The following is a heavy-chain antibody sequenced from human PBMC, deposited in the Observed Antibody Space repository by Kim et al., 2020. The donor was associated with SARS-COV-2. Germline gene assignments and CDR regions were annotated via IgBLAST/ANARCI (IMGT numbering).Heavy chain of an antibody. CDR2: IYHSGST. V-gene: IGHV4-38-2*02. Sequence: SETLSLTCTVSGYSISSGYYWGWIRQPPGKGLEWIGSIYHSGSTYYNPSLKSRVTISVDTSKNQFSLKLSSVTAADTAVYYCARPSQPDYYARSGYYY. CDR1: GYSISSGYY. D-gene: IGHD3-22*01. CDR3: ARPSQPDYYARSGYYY. J-gene: IGHJ6*01.